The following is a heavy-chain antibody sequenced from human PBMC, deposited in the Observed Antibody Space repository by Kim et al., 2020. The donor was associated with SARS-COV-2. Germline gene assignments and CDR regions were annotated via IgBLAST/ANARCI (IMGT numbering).Heavy chain of an antibody. D-gene: IGHD3-22*01. Sequence: GGSLRLSCAASGFTFSSYDMHWVRQATGKGLEWVSAIGTAGDTYYPGSVKGRFTISRENAKNSLYLQMNSLRAGDTAVYYCARGNWDYDSSGYWVRGYYYYMDVWGKGTRVTVSS. CDR2: IGTAGDT. J-gene: IGHJ6*03. V-gene: IGHV3-13*01. CDR3: ARGNWDYDSSGYWVRGYYYYMDV. CDR1: GFTFSSYD.